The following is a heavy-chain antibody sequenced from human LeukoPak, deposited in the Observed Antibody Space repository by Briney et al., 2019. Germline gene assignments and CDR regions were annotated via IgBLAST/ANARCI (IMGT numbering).Heavy chain of an antibody. V-gene: IGHV3-30*03. Sequence: GGSLRLSCAASGFTFSTYGMHWVRQAPGKGLEWVAFISYDGSNKYYADSVKGRFTISRDSSKNTLYLQMNSLRTEDTAVYYCATGGYWGQGTLVTVSS. CDR2: ISYDGSNK. J-gene: IGHJ4*02. CDR3: ATGGY. D-gene: IGHD3-10*01. CDR1: GFTFSTYG.